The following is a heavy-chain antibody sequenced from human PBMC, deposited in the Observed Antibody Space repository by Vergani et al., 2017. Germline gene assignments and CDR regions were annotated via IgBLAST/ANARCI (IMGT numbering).Heavy chain of an antibody. CDR1: GFTFSSYS. D-gene: IGHD1-26*01. J-gene: IGHJ4*02. CDR3: ARWGATGYFDY. Sequence: EVQLVESGGGLVKPGGSLRLSCAASGFTFSSYSMNWVRQAPGKGLEWVSSISSSSSYIYYAESVKGRFTISSDNPKNSLYLQMNSRRAEEAAVYYCARWGATGYFDYWGQGTLVTVSS. CDR2: ISSSSSYI. V-gene: IGHV3-21*01.